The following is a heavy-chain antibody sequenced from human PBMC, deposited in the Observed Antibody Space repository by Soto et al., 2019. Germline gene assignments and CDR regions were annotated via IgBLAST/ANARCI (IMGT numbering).Heavy chain of an antibody. CDR2: IYSSGST. V-gene: IGHV4-30-4*01. Sequence: SETLSLTCIVSGGATTSDNYSTWIRQPPGKGLEWLGLIYSSGSTDYNPSLKSRLAISIDTSKNQFSLRLSSVTAADKAAYFCSREGGVSSDGIYYCGSWRQGTLVAFSS. D-gene: IGHD3-3*02. CDR3: SREGGVSSDGIYYCGS. J-gene: IGHJ4*02. CDR1: GGATTSDNY.